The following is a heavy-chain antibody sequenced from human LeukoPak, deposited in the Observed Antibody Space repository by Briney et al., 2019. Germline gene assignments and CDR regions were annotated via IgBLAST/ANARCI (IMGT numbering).Heavy chain of an antibody. CDR1: GYTFTSYY. V-gene: IGHV1-46*01. D-gene: IGHD3-22*01. J-gene: IGHJ6*02. CDR3: ARKGITMIVVVNYGMDV. Sequence: GASVKASCKASGYTFTSYYMHWVRQAPGQGLEWMGIINPSGGSTSYAQKFQGRVTMTRDTSTSTVYMELSSLRSEDTAVYYCARKGITMIVVVNYGMDVWGQGTTVTVSS. CDR2: INPSGGST.